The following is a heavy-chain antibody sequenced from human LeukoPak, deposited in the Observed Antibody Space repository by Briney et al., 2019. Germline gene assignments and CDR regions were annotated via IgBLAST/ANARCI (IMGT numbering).Heavy chain of an antibody. D-gene: IGHD6-13*01. V-gene: IGHV3-30*18. CDR1: GSTFRNYG. CDR3: AKDRETTASGTFDS. CDR2: ISEDGSNI. Sequence: GGSLRLSCAASGSTFRNYGMHCLRQAPGKGLEWVAVISEDGSNIHYADSVRGRFTISRDNSNNTLHLQMNSLRAEDTAIYYCAKDRETTASGTFDSWGQGTLVTVSS. J-gene: IGHJ4*02.